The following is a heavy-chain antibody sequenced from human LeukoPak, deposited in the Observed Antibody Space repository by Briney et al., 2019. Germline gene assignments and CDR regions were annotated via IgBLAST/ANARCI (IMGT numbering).Heavy chain of an antibody. CDR3: GRFSGSYPYYFDY. CDR2: MYYSGST. J-gene: IGHJ4*02. D-gene: IGHD1-26*01. V-gene: IGHV4-59*01. Sequence: SETLSLTCTVSGGSISNYYWSWIRQPPGKGLEWIGYMYYSGSTNYNPSLKSRVTISVDTSKNQFSLKLSSVTAADTAVYYCGRFSGSYPYYFDYWGQGTLVTVSS. CDR1: GGSISNYY.